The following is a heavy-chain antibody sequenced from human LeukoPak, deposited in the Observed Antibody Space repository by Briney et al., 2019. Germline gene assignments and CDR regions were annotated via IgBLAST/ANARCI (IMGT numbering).Heavy chain of an antibody. CDR2: MNPNSGNT. CDR3: ARGDLNSWLPYYEFWSGYREYNWFDP. D-gene: IGHD3-3*01. J-gene: IGHJ5*02. CDR1: GYTFTSYD. V-gene: IGHV1-8*01. Sequence: ASVKVSCKASGYTFTSYDINWVRQATGQGLEWMGWMNPNSGNTGYAQKFQGRVTMTRNTSISTAYMELSSLRSEDTAVYYCARGDLNSWLPYYEFWSGYREYNWFDPWGQGTLVTVSS.